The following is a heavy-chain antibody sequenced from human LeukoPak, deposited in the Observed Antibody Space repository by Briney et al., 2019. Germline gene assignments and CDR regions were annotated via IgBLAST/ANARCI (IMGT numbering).Heavy chain of an antibody. V-gene: IGHV3-30*02. Sequence: SCKASGYTFTGYYMHWVRQAPGKGLEWVAFIRYDGSNKYYADSVKGRFTISRDNSKNTLYLQMNSLRAEDTAVYYYAKDRARGDYLDYWGQGTLVTVSS. D-gene: IGHD6-6*01. CDR1: GYTFTGYY. CDR3: AKDRARGDYLDY. J-gene: IGHJ4*02. CDR2: IRYDGSNK.